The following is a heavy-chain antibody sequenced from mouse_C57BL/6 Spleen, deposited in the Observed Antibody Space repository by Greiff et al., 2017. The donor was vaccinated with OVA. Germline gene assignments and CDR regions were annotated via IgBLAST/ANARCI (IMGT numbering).Heavy chain of an antibody. V-gene: IGHV6-3*01. Sequence: EVKVEESGGGLVQPGGSMKLSCVASGFTFSNYWMNWVRQSPETGLEWVAQIRLKSDNYATPYAESVKGRFTISRDDSKSSVYLQMNNLRAEDTGIYYSTGTTVVDTFAYWGQGTLVTVSA. CDR3: TGTTVVDTFAY. D-gene: IGHD1-1*01. CDR1: GFTFSNYW. J-gene: IGHJ3*01. CDR2: IRLKSDNYAT.